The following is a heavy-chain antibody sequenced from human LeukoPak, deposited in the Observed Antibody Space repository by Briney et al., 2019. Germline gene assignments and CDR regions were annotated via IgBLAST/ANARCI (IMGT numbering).Heavy chain of an antibody. Sequence: PGGSLRLSCAASGFTFSSYEMNWVRQAPGKGLEWVSYISSSGSTIYYADSVKGRFTISRDNAKNSLYLQMNSLRAEDTALYYCARADWIGSGSYVGWFDYWGQGTLVTVSS. CDR3: ARADWIGSGSYVGWFDY. V-gene: IGHV3-48*03. CDR2: ISSSGSTI. D-gene: IGHD1-26*01. CDR1: GFTFSSYE. J-gene: IGHJ4*02.